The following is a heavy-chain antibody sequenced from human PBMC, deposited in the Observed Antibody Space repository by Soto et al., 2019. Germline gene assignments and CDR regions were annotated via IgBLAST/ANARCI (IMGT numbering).Heavy chain of an antibody. CDR3: ARVYSSSLRSFDL. Sequence: PSETLSLTCTVSGGSISSYYWSWIRQPPGKGLEWIGYIHYSGSTKYNPSLKSRVTISVDTSKNQFSLKLSSVTASDTAVYYCARVYSSSLRSFDLWGQGTLVTVSS. CDR2: IHYSGST. J-gene: IGHJ5*01. V-gene: IGHV4-59*08. CDR1: GGSISSYY. D-gene: IGHD6-6*01.